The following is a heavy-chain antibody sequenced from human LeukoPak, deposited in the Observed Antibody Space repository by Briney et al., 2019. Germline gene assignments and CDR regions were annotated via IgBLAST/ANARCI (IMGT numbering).Heavy chain of an antibody. CDR3: ASLYSSSADY. V-gene: IGHV4-39*01. J-gene: IGHJ4*02. D-gene: IGHD6-6*01. CDR2: IYYSGST. CDR1: GGSISSSSYY. Sequence: PSETLSLTCTVSGGSISSSSYYWGWIRQPPGRGLEWIGSIYYSGSTYYNPSLKSRVTISVDTSKNQFSLKLSSVTAADTAVYYCASLYSSSADYWGQGTLVTVSS.